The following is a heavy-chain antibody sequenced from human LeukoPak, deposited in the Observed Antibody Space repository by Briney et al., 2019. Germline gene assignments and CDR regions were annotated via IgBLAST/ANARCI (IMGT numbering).Heavy chain of an antibody. CDR3: ARWMEQWLPRGGYFDY. V-gene: IGHV1-69*01. J-gene: IGHJ4*02. CDR1: GCTFSSYA. CDR2: IIPIFGTA. Sequence: SVKVSCKASGCTFSSYAISWVRQAPGHGLEWMGGIIPIFGTANYAQNFQGRVTITADESTSTAYMELSSLRSEDTAVYYCARWMEQWLPRGGYFDYWGQGTLVTVSS. D-gene: IGHD6-19*01.